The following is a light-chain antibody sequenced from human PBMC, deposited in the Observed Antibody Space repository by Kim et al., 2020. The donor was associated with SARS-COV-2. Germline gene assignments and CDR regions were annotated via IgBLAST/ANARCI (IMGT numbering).Light chain of an antibody. CDR2: RNN. CDR3: AAWDDSLSGWV. CDR1: SSNIGSNY. Sequence: VLTQPPSASGTPGQRVTISCSGSSSNIGSNYVYWYQQLPGTAPKLLIYRNNQRPSGVPDRFSGSKSGTSASLAISGLRSEDEADYYCAAWDDSLSGWVFGGGTQLTVL. J-gene: IGLJ3*02. V-gene: IGLV1-47*01.